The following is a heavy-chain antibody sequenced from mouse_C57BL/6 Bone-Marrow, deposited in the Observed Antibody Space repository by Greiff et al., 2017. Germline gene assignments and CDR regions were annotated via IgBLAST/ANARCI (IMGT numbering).Heavy chain of an antibody. D-gene: IGHD1-1*01. CDR1: GYTFTSYG. CDR2: IYPRSGNT. J-gene: IGHJ2*01. CDR3: ARLGVARDFDY. V-gene: IGHV1-81*01. Sequence: QVHVKQSGAELARPGASVKLSCKASGYTFTSYGISWVKQRTGQGLEWIGEIYPRSGNTYYNEKFKGKATLTADKSSSTAYMELRSLTSEDSAVYFRARLGVARDFDYWGQGTTLTVSS.